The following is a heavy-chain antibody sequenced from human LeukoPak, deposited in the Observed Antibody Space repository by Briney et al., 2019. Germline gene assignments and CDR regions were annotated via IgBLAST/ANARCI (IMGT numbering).Heavy chain of an antibody. D-gene: IGHD1-26*01. V-gene: IGHV3-21*01. Sequence: PGGSLRLSCAASGFTFSSYSMNWVCHAPGKGLEWVSSISSSSSYIYYADSVKGRFTISRDNAKNSLYLQMNSLRAEDTAVYYCARGESGSYFHDYWGQGTLVTVSS. CDR2: ISSSSSYI. CDR3: ARGESGSYFHDY. CDR1: GFTFSSYS. J-gene: IGHJ4*02.